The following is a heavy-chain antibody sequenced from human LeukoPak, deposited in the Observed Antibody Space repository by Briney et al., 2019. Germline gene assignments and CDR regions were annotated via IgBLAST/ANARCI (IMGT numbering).Heavy chain of an antibody. V-gene: IGHV4-34*01. D-gene: IGHD3-3*01. J-gene: IGHJ3*02. CDR3: ARGRPQHDFWSGYYDNAFDI. CDR2: INRSGSA. Sequence: SETLSLTCAGSTGSFSDYYWSWIRQPPGKGLEWIGEINRSGSANHNPSPKSRVTLSIDTSKKQLYLKLNSVTAADTAVYFCARGRPQHDFWSGYYDNAFDIWGLGTMVTVSS. CDR1: TGSFSDYY.